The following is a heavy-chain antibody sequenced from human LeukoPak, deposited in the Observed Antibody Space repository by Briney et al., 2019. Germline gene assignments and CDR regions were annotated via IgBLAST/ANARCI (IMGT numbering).Heavy chain of an antibody. J-gene: IGHJ4*02. D-gene: IGHD2-8*01. V-gene: IGHV3-23*01. CDR2: ITGSGEGT. CDR1: GFTFTSYA. Sequence: PGGSLRLSREASGFTFTSYALSWVRQAPGKGLEWVSGITGSGEGTNYADSVKGRFTISRDNSRDTLFLQMTTLRAEDTAVYYCAKSSQRKTPSLVSFFDSWGQGTLVTVSS. CDR3: AKSSQRKTPSLVSFFDS.